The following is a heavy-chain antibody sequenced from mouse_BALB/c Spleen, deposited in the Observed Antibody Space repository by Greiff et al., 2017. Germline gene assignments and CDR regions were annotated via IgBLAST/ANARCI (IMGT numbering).Heavy chain of an antibody. CDR3: TRDEEGLWFAY. CDR1: GFTFSSYT. Sequence: EVMLVESGGGLVKPGGSLKLSCAASGFTFSSYTMSWVRQTPEKRLEWVATISSGGSYTYYPDSVKGRFTISRDNAKNTLYLQMSSLKSEDTAMYYCTRDEEGLWFAYWGQGTLVTVSA. CDR2: ISSGGSYT. J-gene: IGHJ3*01. V-gene: IGHV5-6-4*01. D-gene: IGHD3-1*01.